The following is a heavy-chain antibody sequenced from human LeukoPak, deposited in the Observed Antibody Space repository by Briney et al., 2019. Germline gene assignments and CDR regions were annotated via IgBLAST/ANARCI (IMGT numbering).Heavy chain of an antibody. V-gene: IGHV3-30*04. CDR3: AREDTLFGVVPYYFDY. CDR1: GFTFSNYV. D-gene: IGHD3-3*01. J-gene: IGHJ4*02. CDR2: ISKDGSNA. Sequence: GGSLRLSCAASGFTFSNYVMHWVRQAPGKGPEWVAVISKDGSNAYYVDSVKGRFTISRDNPKNTQYLHMSSLRAEDTAVYYCAREDTLFGVVPYYFDYWGQGTLVTVSS.